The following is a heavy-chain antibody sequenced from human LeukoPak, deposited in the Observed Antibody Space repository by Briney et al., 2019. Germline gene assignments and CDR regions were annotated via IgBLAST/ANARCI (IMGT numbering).Heavy chain of an antibody. D-gene: IGHD2-2*01. CDR3: AASLGYCSSTSCWSDALDI. V-gene: IGHV3-7*03. J-gene: IGHJ3*02. Sequence: GGSLRLSCAASGFTFSRYWMSWVGQAPGKGREGVADIKQDGSKKYYVDSVKGRFTISRDNAKNSLYLQMNSLRAEDTAVYYCAASLGYCSSTSCWSDALDIWGQGTMVTVSS. CDR2: IKQDGSKK. CDR1: GFTFSRYW.